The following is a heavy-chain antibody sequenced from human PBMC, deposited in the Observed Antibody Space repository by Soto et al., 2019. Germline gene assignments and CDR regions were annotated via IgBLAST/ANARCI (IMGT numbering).Heavy chain of an antibody. CDR3: ARGQYYYGSGSSYYFDY. V-gene: IGHV4-59*01. Sequence: SETLSLTCTVSGGSISSYYWSWIRQPPGKGLEWIGYIYYSGSTNYNPSLKSRVTISVDTSKNQFSLKLSSVTAADTAVYYCARGQYYYGSGSSYYFDYWGQGTLVTVSS. D-gene: IGHD3-10*01. CDR1: GGSISSYY. J-gene: IGHJ4*02. CDR2: IYYSGST.